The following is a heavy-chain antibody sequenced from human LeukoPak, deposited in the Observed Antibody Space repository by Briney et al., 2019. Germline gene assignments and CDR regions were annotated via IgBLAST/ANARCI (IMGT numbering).Heavy chain of an antibody. D-gene: IGHD1-26*01. V-gene: IGHV1-69*13. CDR3: ASRGELNWFDP. J-gene: IGHJ5*02. CDR2: IITIFGTA. Sequence: SVKVSCKASGDTFSSYAITWVRQAPGQGLEWMGGIITIFGTANYAQKFQGRVTITADESTSTAYMELSSLRSEDTAVYYCASRGELNWFDPWGQGTLVTVSS. CDR1: GDTFSSYA.